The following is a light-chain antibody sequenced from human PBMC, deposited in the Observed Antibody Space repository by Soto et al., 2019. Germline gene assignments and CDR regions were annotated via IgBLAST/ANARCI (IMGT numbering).Light chain of an antibody. Sequence: EIVLTQSPGTLSLSPGERATLSCRASQSVSSSYLAWYQQRPGQAPRLLIFGASYRATGIPDRFSGSGSGTDFTRKISRREHEDVAVYSWQQYRSSPPEFTFGPGPKVDSK. J-gene: IGKJ3*01. CDR3: QQYRSSPPEFT. CDR2: GAS. CDR1: QSVSSSY. V-gene: IGKV3-20*01.